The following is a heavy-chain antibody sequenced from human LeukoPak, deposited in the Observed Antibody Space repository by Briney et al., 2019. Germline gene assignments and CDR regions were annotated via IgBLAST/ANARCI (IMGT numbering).Heavy chain of an antibody. CDR1: GFTFSSYA. D-gene: IGHD3-16*02. CDR2: ISYDGSNK. Sequence: GGSLRLSCAASGFTFSSYAMHWARQAPGKGLEWVAVISYDGSNKYYADSVKGRFTISRDNSKNTLYLQMNSLRAEDTAVYYCAIIGYWGQGTLVTVSS. CDR3: AIIGY. V-gene: IGHV3-30-3*01. J-gene: IGHJ4*02.